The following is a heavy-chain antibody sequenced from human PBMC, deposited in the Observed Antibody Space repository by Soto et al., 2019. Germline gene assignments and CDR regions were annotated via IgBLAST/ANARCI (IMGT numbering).Heavy chain of an antibody. D-gene: IGHD1-20*01. CDR1: GGTFSGYA. CDR2: IIPIFGIT. V-gene: IGHV1-69*01. Sequence: QAHLMQSGAEVKKPGSSVKVSCKASGGTFSGYAISWVRQRPGRGLEWMGGIIPIFGITTYAEKFQGRINLAADEYPVTAVMDLRSLLSEDTAVYYFARDPRSITGTTSSEDFQFWGPGTLVSVSS. J-gene: IGHJ1*01. CDR3: ARDPRSITGTTSSEDFQF.